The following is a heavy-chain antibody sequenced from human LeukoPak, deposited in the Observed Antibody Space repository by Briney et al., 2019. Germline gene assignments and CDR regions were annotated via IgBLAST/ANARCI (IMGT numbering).Heavy chain of an antibody. V-gene: IGHV1-69*05. D-gene: IGHD1-26*01. Sequence: SVKVSCKASGGTFSSYPISWVRQAPGQGLEWMGGIIPIFGTANYAQKFQGRVTITTDESTSTAYMELSSLRCEDTAVYYCQLGIVGATTYYFDYWAEGTLVTVSS. J-gene: IGHJ4*02. CDR3: QLGIVGATTYYFDY. CDR1: GGTFSSYP. CDR2: IIPIFGTA.